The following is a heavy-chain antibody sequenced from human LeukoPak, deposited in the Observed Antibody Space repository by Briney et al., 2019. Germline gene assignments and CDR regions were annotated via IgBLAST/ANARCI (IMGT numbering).Heavy chain of an antibody. CDR3: ARATTVWGDNWFDP. D-gene: IGHD7-27*01. J-gene: IGHJ5*02. V-gene: IGHV6-1*01. CDR2: TYYRSKWYN. CDR1: GDSVSSNSAA. Sequence: SPTLSLTCAISGDSVSSNSAAWNWIRQSPSRGLEWLGRTYYRSKWYNDYAVSVKSRITINPDTSKNQFSLQLNSVTPEDTAVYYCARATTVWGDNWFDPWGQGTLVTVSS.